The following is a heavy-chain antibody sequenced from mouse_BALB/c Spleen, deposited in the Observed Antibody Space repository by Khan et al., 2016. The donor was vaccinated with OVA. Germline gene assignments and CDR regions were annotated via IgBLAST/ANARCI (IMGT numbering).Heavy chain of an antibody. Sequence: EVQLVESGGDLVKPGGSLKLSCAASGFTFSSFGMSWIRQTPDKRLEWVATISSGGSYTYYPDSVKGRFTISIYHAKNTLYLQMSSLKSEDTTMYYCARQYSNSFIDDWGQGTTLTVSS. D-gene: IGHD2-5*01. J-gene: IGHJ2*01. V-gene: IGHV5-6*01. CDR3: ARQYSNSFIDD. CDR2: ISSGGSYT. CDR1: GFTFSSFG.